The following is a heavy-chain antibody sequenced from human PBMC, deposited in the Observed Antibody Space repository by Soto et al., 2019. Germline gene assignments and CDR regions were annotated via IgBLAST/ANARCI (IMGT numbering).Heavy chain of an antibody. CDR3: ARVPVDSTATYYYYYGMDV. CDR1: GFTFSSYW. J-gene: IGHJ6*02. Sequence: PGGSLRLSCAASGFTFSSYWMSWVRQAPGKGLEWVANIKQDGSEKYYVDSVKGRFTISRDNAKNSLYLQMNSLRVEDTAVYYCARVPVDSTATYYYYYGMDVWGQGTTVTVSS. CDR2: IKQDGSEK. V-gene: IGHV3-7*03. D-gene: IGHD5-12*01.